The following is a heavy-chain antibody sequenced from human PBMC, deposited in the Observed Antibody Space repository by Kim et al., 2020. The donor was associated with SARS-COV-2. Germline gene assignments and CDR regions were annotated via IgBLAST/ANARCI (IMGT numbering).Heavy chain of an antibody. Sequence: SADTVKGRITISRDNAKNSLCLQMNSLRDEETAVYYCARENIAAACLFDYWGQGTLVTVS. D-gene: IGHD6-13*01. J-gene: IGHJ4*02. V-gene: IGHV3-48*02. CDR3: ARENIAAACLFDY.